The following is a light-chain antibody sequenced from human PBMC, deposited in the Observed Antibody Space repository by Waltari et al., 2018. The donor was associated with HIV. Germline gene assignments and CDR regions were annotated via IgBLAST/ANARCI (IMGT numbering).Light chain of an antibody. Sequence: EIVLTQSPGTLSLSPGESATLSCRASQSVRSSYLAWYQQKPGQAPRLLIYGASSRATGIPDRFSGSGSGTDFTLTISRLEPEDFAVYYCQQYGSSPPWTFGQGTKVEIK. CDR2: GAS. CDR1: QSVRSSY. J-gene: IGKJ1*01. V-gene: IGKV3-20*01. CDR3: QQYGSSPPWT.